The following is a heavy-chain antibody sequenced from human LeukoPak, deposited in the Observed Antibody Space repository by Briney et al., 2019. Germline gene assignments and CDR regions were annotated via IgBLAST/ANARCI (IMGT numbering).Heavy chain of an antibody. Sequence: GGSLRLSCAASGFTFSSYAVSWVRQAPGKGLEWVSAISGSGGSTYYADSGTGRFTISRDNSKNTLYLQMNSLRAEDTAVYYCAKQDDDYLFDYWGQGTLVTVSS. D-gene: IGHD4-17*01. J-gene: IGHJ4*02. CDR3: AKQDDDYLFDY. V-gene: IGHV3-23*01. CDR1: GFTFSSYA. CDR2: ISGSGGST.